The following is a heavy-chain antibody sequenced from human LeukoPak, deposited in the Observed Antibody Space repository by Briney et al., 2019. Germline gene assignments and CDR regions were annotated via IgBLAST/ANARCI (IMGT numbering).Heavy chain of an antibody. D-gene: IGHD2-2*01. CDR3: ARGGGGDRRSTSCYHY. CDR1: GGSISSGGQF. J-gene: IGHJ4*02. CDR2: IYYSGST. Sequence: SETLSLTCTVSGGSISSGGQFWSWVRQYPGKGLEWIGYIYYSGSTYYNPSLKSRVSISVDTSKNQFSLKVTSVTAADTGVYYCARGGGGDRRSTSCYHYWGQGTLVTVSS. V-gene: IGHV4-31*03.